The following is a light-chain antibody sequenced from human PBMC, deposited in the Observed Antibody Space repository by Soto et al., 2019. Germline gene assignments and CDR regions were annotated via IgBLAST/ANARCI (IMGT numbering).Light chain of an antibody. CDR1: QTIGSW. CDR2: DAS. CDR3: QQYNSYPWT. Sequence: DIQMTQSPSTLSASVGDRVTLTCRASQTIGSWLAWYQKKPGIAPKLLIYDASSLESGVPSRFSGSGSGTEFTLTISSLQPDDVATYYCQQYNSYPWTFGQGTKVEIK. J-gene: IGKJ1*01. V-gene: IGKV1-5*01.